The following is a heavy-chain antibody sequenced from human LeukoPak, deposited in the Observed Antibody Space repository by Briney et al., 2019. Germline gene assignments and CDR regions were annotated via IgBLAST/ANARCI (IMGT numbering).Heavy chain of an antibody. CDR2: IYLGDSHT. J-gene: IGHJ3*02. Sequence: GESLNISCKGPGYIFTSYWIGWVRQMPGKGLGWMGIIYLGDSHTRYSPSFQDQVTISADKSICTAYLQWSSLKASDTAMYYCARHFGYVHSDAFDIWGQGTMVTVSS. CDR3: ARHFGYVHSDAFDI. D-gene: IGHD3-3*01. V-gene: IGHV5-51*01. CDR1: GYIFTSYW.